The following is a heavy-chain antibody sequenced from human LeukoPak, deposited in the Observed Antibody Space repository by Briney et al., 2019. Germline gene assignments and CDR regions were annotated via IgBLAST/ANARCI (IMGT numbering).Heavy chain of an antibody. CDR3: ARRGTTPHYYYYGMDV. Sequence: GESLKISCKGSGYSFTSYWIGWVRQMPGKGLEWMGIIYPGDSDTRYSPSFQGQVTISADKSISTAYLQWSSLKASDTAMYYCARRGTTPHYYYYGMDVWGQGTTVTVSS. CDR1: GYSFTSYW. V-gene: IGHV5-51*01. J-gene: IGHJ6*02. D-gene: IGHD1-7*01. CDR2: IYPGDSDT.